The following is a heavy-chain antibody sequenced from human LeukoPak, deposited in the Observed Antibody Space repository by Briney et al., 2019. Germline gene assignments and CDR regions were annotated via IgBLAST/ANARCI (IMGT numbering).Heavy chain of an antibody. J-gene: IGHJ4*02. CDR3: TKDAPDSGGWFFFDS. CDR2: NSGIDT. Sequence: GGSLRLSCAASGFTFSTYAMNWVRQAPGKGLEWVSTNSGIDTFYADSVKGRFTISRDNSKNTLYLQMISLRAEDTAVYYCTKDAPDSGGWFFFDSWGQGTLVTVSS. V-gene: IGHV3-23*01. D-gene: IGHD6-19*01. CDR1: GFTFSTYA.